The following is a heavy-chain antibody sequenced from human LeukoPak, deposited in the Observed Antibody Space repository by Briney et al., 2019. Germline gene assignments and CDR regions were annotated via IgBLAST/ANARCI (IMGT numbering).Heavy chain of an antibody. Sequence: GGSLRLSCAASGFTFSNAWMSWVRQAPGKGLEWVGRIKSKTDGGTTDYAAPVKGRFTISRDDSKNTLYLQMNSLKTEDTAVYYCTTAPSYDSSGYYWGQGTLVTVSS. V-gene: IGHV3-15*01. CDR2: IKSKTDGGTT. J-gene: IGHJ4*02. CDR3: TTAPSYDSSGYY. CDR1: GFTFSNAW. D-gene: IGHD3-22*01.